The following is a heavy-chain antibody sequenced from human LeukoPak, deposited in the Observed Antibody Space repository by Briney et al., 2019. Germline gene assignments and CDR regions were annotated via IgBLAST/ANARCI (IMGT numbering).Heavy chain of an antibody. J-gene: IGHJ4*02. V-gene: IGHV4-34*01. CDR1: GGSFSGYY. Sequence: PSETLSLTCAVYGGSFSGYYWNWIRQPPGKGLEWIGEINHSGSTNYNPSLKSRVTISVDTSKNQFSLKLSSVTAADTAVYYCARGKNYFDYWGQGTLVTVSS. CDR2: INHSGST. CDR3: ARGKNYFDY.